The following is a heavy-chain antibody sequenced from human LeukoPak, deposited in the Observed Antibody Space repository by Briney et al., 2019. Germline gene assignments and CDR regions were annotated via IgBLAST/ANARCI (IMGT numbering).Heavy chain of an antibody. D-gene: IGHD2-21*01. CDR2: IYHTGST. Sequence: SETLSLTCTVSGGSISRYYWNWIRQSPGKGLGWIGYIYHTGSTSYNPSLKSRVIISVDTSKNQFSLNLTSVTAADTAVYYCARMPRDCSSSSCPLRYWGQGTLVTVSA. J-gene: IGHJ4*02. CDR1: GGSISRYY. V-gene: IGHV4-4*09. CDR3: ARMPRDCSSSSCPLRY.